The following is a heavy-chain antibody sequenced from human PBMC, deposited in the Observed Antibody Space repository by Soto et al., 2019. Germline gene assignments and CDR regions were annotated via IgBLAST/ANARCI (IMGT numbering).Heavy chain of an antibody. CDR3: ARDSPPVGVVIIEPFYYYYGMDV. CDR1: GGTFSSYA. D-gene: IGHD3-3*01. CDR2: IIPIFGTA. J-gene: IGHJ6*02. V-gene: IGHV1-69*13. Sequence: SVKVSCKASGGTFSSYAISWVRQAPGQGLEWMGGIIPIFGTANYAQKFQGRVTITAYESTSTAYMELSSLRSEDTAVYYCARDSPPVGVVIIEPFYYYYGMDVWG.